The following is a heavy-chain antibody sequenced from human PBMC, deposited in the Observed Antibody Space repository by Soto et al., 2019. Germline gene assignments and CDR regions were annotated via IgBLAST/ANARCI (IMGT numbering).Heavy chain of an antibody. D-gene: IGHD6-6*01. CDR1: GLNFKNAW. CDR2: IRSKTHGGAV. CDR3: ARDNDGAQFASSYNDL. J-gene: IGHJ5*02. Sequence: GGSLRLSCVASGLNFKNAWMSWVRQAPGKGLEWLGLIRSKTHGGAVDYAGPVRGRISISRDDSENTIYLQMSSLEYEDTAVYYCARDNDGAQFASSYNDLWGQGTLVTVSS. V-gene: IGHV3-15*01.